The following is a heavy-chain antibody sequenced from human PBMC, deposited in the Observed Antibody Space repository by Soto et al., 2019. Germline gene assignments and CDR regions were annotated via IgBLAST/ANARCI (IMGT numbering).Heavy chain of an antibody. CDR2: IYGTGNT. V-gene: IGHV4-39*01. CDR3: RSSSRYSTDV. CDR1: GGSITSSFY. J-gene: IGHJ6*02. Sequence: QLQLQESGPGLVKPSETLSLSCTVSGGSITSSFYWGWIRQPPGKGLEWIGSIYGTGNTYYNPSPKGRVTISADTSKTQFSLNLISVTAADTAVYYCRSSSRYSTDVWGQGATVTVSS. D-gene: IGHD6-13*01.